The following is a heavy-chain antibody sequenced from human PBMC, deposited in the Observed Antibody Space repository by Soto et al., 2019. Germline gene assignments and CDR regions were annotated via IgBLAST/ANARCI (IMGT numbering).Heavy chain of an antibody. Sequence: SETLSLTCTVSGGSISGDSWSWIRQSPGKGLEWIGYISYSGSTNYNPSLKSRVTISVDTSKNQFSLKLSSVTAEDTAVYYCARDSGRKYYDFWSGYDYGMDVWGQGTTVTVSS. CDR2: ISYSGST. CDR3: ARDSGRKYYDFWSGYDYGMDV. J-gene: IGHJ6*02. V-gene: IGHV4-59*01. CDR1: GGSISGDS. D-gene: IGHD3-3*01.